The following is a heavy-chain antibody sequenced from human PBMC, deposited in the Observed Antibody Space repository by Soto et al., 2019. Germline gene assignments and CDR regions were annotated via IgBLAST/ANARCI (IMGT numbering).Heavy chain of an antibody. J-gene: IGHJ6*03. CDR2: IIPILGIA. Sequence: ASVKVSCKASGGTFSSYTISWVRQAPGQGLEWMGRIIPILGIANYAQKFQGRVTITADKSTSTAYMELSSLRSEDTAVYYCARERGSPDLYYYYYYMDVWGKGTTVTVSS. V-gene: IGHV1-69*04. CDR3: ARERGSPDLYYYYYYMDV. D-gene: IGHD2-15*01. CDR1: GGTFSSYT.